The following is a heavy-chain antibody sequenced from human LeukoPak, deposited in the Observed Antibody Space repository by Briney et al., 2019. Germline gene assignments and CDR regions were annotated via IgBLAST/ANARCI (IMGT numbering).Heavy chain of an antibody. Sequence: GASVKVSCKASGGTFSSYAISWVRQAPGQGLEWMGRIIPILGIANYAQKFQGRVTITADKSASTAYMELSSLRSEDTAVYYCARGDYYDSSGYYTPSYYFDYWGQGTLVTVSS. J-gene: IGHJ4*02. V-gene: IGHV1-69*04. CDR1: GGTFSSYA. CDR3: ARGDYYDSSGYYTPSYYFDY. CDR2: IIPILGIA. D-gene: IGHD3-22*01.